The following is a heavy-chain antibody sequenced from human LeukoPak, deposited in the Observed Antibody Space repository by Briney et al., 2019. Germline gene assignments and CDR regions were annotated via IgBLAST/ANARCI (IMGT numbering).Heavy chain of an antibody. CDR2: IYHSGST. D-gene: IGHD2-8*02. J-gene: IGHJ3*02. Sequence: SENLSLTCTVSGGSISSGGYYWSWIRQPPGKGLEWIGYIYHSGSTYYNPSLKSRVTISVDRSKNQFSLKLSSVTAADTAVYYCATPGVVYATDAFDIWGQGTMVTVSS. CDR1: GGSISSGGYY. V-gene: IGHV4-30-2*01. CDR3: ATPGVVYATDAFDI.